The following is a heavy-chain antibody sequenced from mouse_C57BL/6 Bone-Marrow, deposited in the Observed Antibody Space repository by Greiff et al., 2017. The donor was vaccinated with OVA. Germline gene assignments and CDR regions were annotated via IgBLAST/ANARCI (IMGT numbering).Heavy chain of an antibody. V-gene: IGHV5-6*02. J-gene: IGHJ3*01. D-gene: IGHD2-2*01. CDR1: GFTFSSYG. Sequence: EVMLVESGGDLVKPGGSLKLSCAASGFTFSSYGMSWVRQTPDKRLEWVATISSGGSYTYYPDSVKGRFTISRDNAKNTLYLQMSSLKSEDTAMYYCARRPIYYGYDGWFAYWGQGTLGTVS. CDR2: ISSGGSYT. CDR3: ARRPIYYGYDGWFAY.